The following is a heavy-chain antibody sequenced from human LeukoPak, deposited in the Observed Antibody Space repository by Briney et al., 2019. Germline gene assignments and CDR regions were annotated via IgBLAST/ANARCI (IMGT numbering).Heavy chain of an antibody. D-gene: IGHD6-13*01. CDR3: ARASGYSSSWSQGGY. CDR1: GYTFTSYG. J-gene: IGHJ4*02. CDR2: ISAYNGNT. Sequence: ASVKVSCKASGYTFTSYGISWVRQAPGQGLEWMGWISAYNGNTNYAQKLQGRVTMTTDTSTSTAYMELRSLGSDDTAVYYCARASGYSSSWSQGGYWGQGTLVTVSS. V-gene: IGHV1-18*01.